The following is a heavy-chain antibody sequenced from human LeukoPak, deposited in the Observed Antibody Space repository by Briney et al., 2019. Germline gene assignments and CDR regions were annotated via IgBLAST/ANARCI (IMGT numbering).Heavy chain of an antibody. Sequence: ASVKVSCKASGGTFSSYAISWVRQAPGQGLEWMGGIIPIFGTANYAQKFQGRVTITADESTSTAYMELSSLRSEDTALYYCAREDILTGYIGYWGQGTLVTVSS. CDR2: IIPIFGTA. CDR1: GGTFSSYA. CDR3: AREDILTGYIGY. V-gene: IGHV1-69*13. D-gene: IGHD3-9*01. J-gene: IGHJ4*02.